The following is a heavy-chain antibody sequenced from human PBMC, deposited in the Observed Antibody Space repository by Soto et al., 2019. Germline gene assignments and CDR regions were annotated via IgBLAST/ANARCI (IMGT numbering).Heavy chain of an antibody. D-gene: IGHD6-19*01. J-gene: IGHJ5*02. CDR1: GFTFSSYG. CDR2: ISYDGSNK. CDR3: EKDRGGIGWYGDWFDH. Sequence: GGSLRLSCAASGFTFSSYGMHWVRQAPGKGLEWVAVISYDGSNKYYADSVKGRFTISRDNSKNTLYLQMNSLRAEDTAVYYCEKDRGGIGWYGDWFDHWGQGTMVTVSS. V-gene: IGHV3-30*18.